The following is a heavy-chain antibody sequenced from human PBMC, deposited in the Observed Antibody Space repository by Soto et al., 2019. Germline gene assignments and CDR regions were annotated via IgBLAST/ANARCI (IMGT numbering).Heavy chain of an antibody. J-gene: IGHJ4*02. Sequence: QVQLQQWGAGLLKPSETLSLTCAVYGGSFSGYYWSWIRQPPGKGLEWIGEINPSGSTNYNPSLKSRVTISGDTSKNKFSLKLSSVTAADTAVYYCARGRIWVGSSWCDYWGQGTLVTVSS. D-gene: IGHD6-13*01. V-gene: IGHV4-34*01. CDR2: INPSGST. CDR1: GGSFSGYY. CDR3: ARGRIWVGSSWCDY.